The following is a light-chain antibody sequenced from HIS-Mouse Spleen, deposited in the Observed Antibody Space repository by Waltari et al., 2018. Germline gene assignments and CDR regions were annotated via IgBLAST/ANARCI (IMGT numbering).Light chain of an antibody. V-gene: IGKV1-8*01. CDR1: QGISSY. J-gene: IGKJ3*01. CDR3: QQYYSYPFT. Sequence: AIRMTQSPSSFSASTGDRVTITCRASQGISSYLAWYQQKPGKAPKLLIYAASTLQSGVPSRFSGSGSGTEFTLTISCLQSEEFATYYCQQYYSYPFTFGPGTKVDIK. CDR2: AAS.